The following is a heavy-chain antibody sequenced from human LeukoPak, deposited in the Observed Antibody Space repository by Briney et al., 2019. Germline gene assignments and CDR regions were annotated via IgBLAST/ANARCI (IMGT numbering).Heavy chain of an antibody. J-gene: IGHJ6*02. CDR2: ISYDGSNK. V-gene: IGHV3-30*18. CDR1: GFTFSTYG. Sequence: GGSLRLSCAASGFTFSTYGMHWVRQAPGKGLEGVAVISYDGSNKYYADSVKGRFTISRDNSKNTLYLQMNSLRAEDTAVYYCAKSISRGKQQLVPGGRYYYYYYGMDVWGQGTTVTVSS. D-gene: IGHD6-13*01. CDR3: AKSISRGKQQLVPGGRYYYYYYGMDV.